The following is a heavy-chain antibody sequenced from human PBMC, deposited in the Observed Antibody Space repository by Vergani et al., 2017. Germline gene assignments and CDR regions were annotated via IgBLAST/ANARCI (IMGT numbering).Heavy chain of an antibody. D-gene: IGHD5-12*01. CDR3: AKANPRNSGYDYLYYYHAMDV. Sequence: EVQLLESGGDLVQPGGSLELSCAASGFTFNHYAMNWVGQAPGRGLEWVSGISGSGGSTYYAGSVKGRFTISRDSSKNTLYLQMNSLSAGDTAVYYCAKANPRNSGYDYLYYYHAMDVWGQGTTVTVSS. J-gene: IGHJ6*02. CDR2: ISGSGGST. V-gene: IGHV3-23*01. CDR1: GFTFNHYA.